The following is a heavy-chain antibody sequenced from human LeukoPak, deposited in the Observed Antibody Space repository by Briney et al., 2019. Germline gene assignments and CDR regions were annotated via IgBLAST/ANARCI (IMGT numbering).Heavy chain of an antibody. V-gene: IGHV3-23*01. Sequence: PGRSLRLSCAASGFTFSSYSMSWARQAPGKGLEWVSVIGSSGGATYYADSVKGRFTISRDNSKNTLYLQMDSLRAEDTAIYYCARAAMVRGVDYFDYWGQGTLVTVSS. J-gene: IGHJ4*02. CDR3: ARAAMVRGVDYFDY. D-gene: IGHD3-10*01. CDR2: IGSSGGAT. CDR1: GFTFSSYS.